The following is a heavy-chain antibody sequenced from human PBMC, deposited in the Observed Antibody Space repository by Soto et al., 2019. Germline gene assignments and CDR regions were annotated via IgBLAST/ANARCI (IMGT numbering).Heavy chain of an antibody. Sequence: SETLSLTCAVYGGSFSGYYWSWIRQPPGKGLEWIGEINHSGSTNYNPSLKSRVTISVDTSKNQFSLKLSSVTAADTAVYYCARAASDILTGYPVNWFDPWGQGTLVTVSS. CDR3: ARAASDILTGYPVNWFDP. V-gene: IGHV4-34*01. J-gene: IGHJ5*02. D-gene: IGHD3-9*01. CDR1: GGSFSGYY. CDR2: INHSGST.